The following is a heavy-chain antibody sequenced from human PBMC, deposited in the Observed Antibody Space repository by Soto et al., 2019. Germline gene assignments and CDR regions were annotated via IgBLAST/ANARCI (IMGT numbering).Heavy chain of an antibody. Sequence: QVQLVQSGAEVKQPGASVKVSCKDSGYTFTNYGFTWVRQAPGQGLEWLGWISTYNGNTKYAQKVQGRLTMTTDTSTSTANMVLTSLRSDDTAIYYCSRNTVTASHYYMDVWGKGSTITVSS. J-gene: IGHJ6*03. CDR2: ISTYNGNT. CDR3: SRNTVTASHYYMDV. CDR1: GYTFTNYG. D-gene: IGHD4-17*01. V-gene: IGHV1-18*01.